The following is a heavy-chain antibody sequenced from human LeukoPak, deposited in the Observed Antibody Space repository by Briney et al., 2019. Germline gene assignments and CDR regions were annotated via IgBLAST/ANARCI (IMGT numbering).Heavy chain of an antibody. J-gene: IGHJ3*02. Sequence: ASVKVSCKASGYTFTSYAMHWVRQAPGQRLEWMGWINAGNGNTKYSQKFQGRVTITRDTSASTAYMELSSLRSEDTAVYYCARVEGTYYYDSSAPRGAFDIWGQGTMVTVSS. CDR2: INAGNGNT. D-gene: IGHD3-22*01. CDR3: ARVEGTYYYDSSAPRGAFDI. V-gene: IGHV1-3*01. CDR1: GYTFTSYA.